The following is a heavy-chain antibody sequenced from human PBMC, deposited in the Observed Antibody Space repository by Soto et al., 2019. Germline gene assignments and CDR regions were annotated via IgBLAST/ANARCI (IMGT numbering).Heavy chain of an antibody. D-gene: IGHD3-22*01. CDR1: GYTFTSYY. Sequence: QVQLVQSGAEVKKPGASVKVSCKASGYTFTSYYMHLVRQAPGQGLEWMGIINPSGGSTSYAQKFQGRVTMTRHTSTSTVYMELSSPRSEDTAVYYCARQFYDSSGYYYPGYFQHWGQGTLVTVSS. V-gene: IGHV1-46*01. CDR2: INPSGGST. CDR3: ARQFYDSSGYYYPGYFQH. J-gene: IGHJ1*01.